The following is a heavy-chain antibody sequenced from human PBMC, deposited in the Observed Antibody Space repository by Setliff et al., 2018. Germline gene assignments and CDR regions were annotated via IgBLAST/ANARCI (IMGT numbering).Heavy chain of an antibody. D-gene: IGHD1-7*01. Sequence: GSLRLSCAASGFTLSPYAMSWVRQAPGKGLEWVSTIYSGDRDTFYTDSVKGRFTIFRDGSKNTLYLQMTSLRAEDTAVYYCAKPRLELRWGFESWGQGTLVTVSS. V-gene: IGHV3-23*03. J-gene: IGHJ4*02. CDR3: AKPRLELRWGFES. CDR1: GFTLSPYA. CDR2: IYSGDRDT.